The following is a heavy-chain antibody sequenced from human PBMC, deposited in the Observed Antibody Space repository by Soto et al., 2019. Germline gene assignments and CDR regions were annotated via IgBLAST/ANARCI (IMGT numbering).Heavy chain of an antibody. J-gene: IGHJ3*02. V-gene: IGHV5-10-1*01. CDR3: ARQTAPLAYCGGDCYYNAFDI. Sequence: PGESLKISCNGSGYSFTSYWISWVRQMPGKGLEWMGRIDPSDSYTNYSPSFQGHVTISADKSISTAYLQWSSLKASDTAMYYCARQTAPLAYCGGDCYYNAFDIWGQGTMVTVSS. D-gene: IGHD2-21*02. CDR1: GYSFTSYW. CDR2: IDPSDSYT.